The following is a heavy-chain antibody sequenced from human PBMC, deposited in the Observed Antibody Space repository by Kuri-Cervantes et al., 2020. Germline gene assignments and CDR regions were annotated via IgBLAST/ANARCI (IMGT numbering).Heavy chain of an antibody. CDR3: AREYYYDSSGYYGGHYYYGMYV. V-gene: IGHV4-30-2*01. J-gene: IGHJ6*02. CDR1: GFTFSSYA. D-gene: IGHD3-22*01. Sequence: SCAASGFTFSSYAMSWVRQPPGKGLEWIGYIYHSGSTYYNPSLKSRVTISVDRSKNQFSLKLSSVTAADTAVYYCAREYYYDSSGYYGGHYYYGMYVWGQGTTVTVSS. CDR2: IYHSGST.